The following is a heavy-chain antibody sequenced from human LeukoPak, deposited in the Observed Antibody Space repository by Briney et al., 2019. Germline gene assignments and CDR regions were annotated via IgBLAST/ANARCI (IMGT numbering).Heavy chain of an antibody. D-gene: IGHD1-26*01. CDR3: ARAGGGGASFDY. V-gene: IGHV3-30-3*01. Sequence: GGSLRLSCAASGFTFSSYPIHWVRQAPGKGLEWVSAISYDGSNNYYADSVKGRFTTSRDNSKNTLYLQMNSLRTEDTAVYYCARAGGGGASFDYWGQGTLVTVSS. CDR1: GFTFSSYP. J-gene: IGHJ4*02. CDR2: ISYDGSNN.